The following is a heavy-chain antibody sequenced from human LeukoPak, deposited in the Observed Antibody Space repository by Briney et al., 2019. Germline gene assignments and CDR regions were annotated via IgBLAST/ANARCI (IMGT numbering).Heavy chain of an antibody. Sequence: GGSLKISCKGSGYSFTSYWIGWVRQMPGKGLKWMGIIYPGDSDARYSPSFQGQVTISADKSISTAYLKWSSLKASDTAMYYCARRRDLYSGSYYPFDYWGQGTLVTVSS. D-gene: IGHD1-26*01. CDR3: ARRRDLYSGSYYPFDY. J-gene: IGHJ4*02. CDR2: IYPGDSDA. CDR1: GYSFTSYW. V-gene: IGHV5-51*01.